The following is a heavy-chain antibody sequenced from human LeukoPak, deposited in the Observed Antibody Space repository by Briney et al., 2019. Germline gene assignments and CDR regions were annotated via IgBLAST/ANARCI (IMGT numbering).Heavy chain of an antibody. CDR3: ARGYDSWDS. J-gene: IGHJ4*02. V-gene: IGHV3-48*03. CDR1: GFTFSSDE. Sequence: GGSLRLSCAASGFTFSSDEMNWVRQAPGKGLQRISYINTDGATIYYADSVKGRFTISRDNAKNSLYLQMNSPRAEDTAVYYCARGYDSWDSWGQGTLVTVSS. D-gene: IGHD3-16*01. CDR2: INTDGATI.